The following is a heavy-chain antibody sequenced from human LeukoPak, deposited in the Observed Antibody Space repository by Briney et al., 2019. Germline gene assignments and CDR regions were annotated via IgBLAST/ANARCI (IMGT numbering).Heavy chain of an antibody. V-gene: IGHV1-2*06. CDR1: GYTLTGYY. CDR3: ARDLFITIFGVVISQGGDPLGP. CDR2: INPNSGGT. Sequence: ASVKVSCKASGYTLTGYYMHWVRQAPGQGLEWMGRINPNSGGTNYAQKFQGRVTMTRDTSISTAYMELSRLRSDDTAVYYCARDLFITIFGVVISQGGDPLGPWGQGTLVTVSS. J-gene: IGHJ5*02. D-gene: IGHD3-3*01.